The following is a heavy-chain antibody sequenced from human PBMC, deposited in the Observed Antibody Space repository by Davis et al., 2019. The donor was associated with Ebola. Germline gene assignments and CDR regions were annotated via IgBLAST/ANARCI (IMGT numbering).Heavy chain of an antibody. CDR2: MSHDEKNK. J-gene: IGHJ4*02. V-gene: IGHV3-30*04. Sequence: GGSLRLSCAASGFPFSSHAMHWVRQAPGRGLEWVAIMSHDEKNKYYADSVKGRFTISRDNSKNTLYLQLNSLRAEDTAVYYCARTSGLRFLEWIIDYWGQGTLVTVSS. CDR1: GFPFSSHA. CDR3: ARTSGLRFLEWIIDY. D-gene: IGHD3-3*01.